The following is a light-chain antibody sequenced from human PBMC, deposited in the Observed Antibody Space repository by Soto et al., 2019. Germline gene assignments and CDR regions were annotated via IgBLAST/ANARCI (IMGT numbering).Light chain of an antibody. CDR2: GAS. CDR3: QQYDNWPLT. V-gene: IGKV3-15*01. CDR1: QSVSSN. J-gene: IGKJ4*01. Sequence: DILMTQSPATLPVSPGERATLSCRASQSVSSNLAWYQQKPGQAPRFLIYGASTRATGIPARFSGSGSGTEFTLTISSLQSEDFAVYYCQQYDNWPLTFGGGTKVDIK.